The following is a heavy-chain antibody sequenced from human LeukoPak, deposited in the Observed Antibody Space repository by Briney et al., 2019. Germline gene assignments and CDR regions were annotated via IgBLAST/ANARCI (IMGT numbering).Heavy chain of an antibody. CDR3: AKIDYGGID. CDR1: GFTFDDHA. D-gene: IGHD4-23*01. J-gene: IGHJ4*02. CDR2: ISWNSVSI. V-gene: IGHV3-9*01. Sequence: GGSLRLSCAASGFTFDDHAMHWVQQAPGKGLEWVSGISWNSVSIDYADSVKGRFTISRDNAKNSLYLQMNSLRPEDTALYYCAKIDYGGIDWGQGTLVTVSS.